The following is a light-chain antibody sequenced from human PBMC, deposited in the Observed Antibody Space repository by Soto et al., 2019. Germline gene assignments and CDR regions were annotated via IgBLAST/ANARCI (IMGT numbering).Light chain of an antibody. CDR3: QQYGNSAPIT. CDR2: GAS. CDR1: QSVSTN. V-gene: IGKV3-15*01. J-gene: IGKJ5*01. Sequence: EIVMTQSPATLSVSPGERATLSCRASQSVSTNLAWYQQKPGQAPRLVIHGASTRATGIPARFSGSGSGTDFTLIISSLQSEDFALYYCQQYGNSAPITFGQGTRLEIK.